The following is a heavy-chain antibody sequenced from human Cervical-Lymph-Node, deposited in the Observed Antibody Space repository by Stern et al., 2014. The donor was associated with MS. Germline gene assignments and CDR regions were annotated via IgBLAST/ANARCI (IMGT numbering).Heavy chain of an antibody. CDR1: GFTVSSNY. CDR2: IYSGGSI. D-gene: IGHD5-24*01. CDR3: ARDSSGYNYFDY. V-gene: IGHV3-53*01. J-gene: IGHJ4*02. Sequence: VQLVESGGGLIQPGGSLRLSCAASGFTVSSNYMSWVRQAPGKGLEWVSLIYSGGSIYYADSVKGRFTISRDNSKNTLYLQMNSLRAEDTAVYYCARDSSGYNYFDYWGQGTLVTVSS.